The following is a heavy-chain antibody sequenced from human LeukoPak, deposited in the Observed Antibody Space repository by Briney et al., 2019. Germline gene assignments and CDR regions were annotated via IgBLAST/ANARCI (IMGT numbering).Heavy chain of an antibody. V-gene: IGHV1-18*01. Sequence: ASVKVSCKASGYTFTSYGISWVRQAPGQGLEWVGWISAYNGNTNYAQKLQGRVTMTTDTSTSTAYMELRSLRSDDTAVYYCARDQFRPGSSGYFHFDYWGQGTLVTVSS. D-gene: IGHD3-22*01. J-gene: IGHJ4*02. CDR2: ISAYNGNT. CDR1: GYTFTSYG. CDR3: ARDQFRPGSSGYFHFDY.